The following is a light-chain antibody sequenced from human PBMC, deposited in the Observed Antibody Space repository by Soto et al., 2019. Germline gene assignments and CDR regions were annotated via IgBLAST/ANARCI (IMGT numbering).Light chain of an antibody. Sequence: MTQSPSTPSASLGDTATITCRASESISIWLAWYRQRPGKAPELLIFAASTLQGDVPSRFSGSGSGTDFTLTISSLHPEDFAIYYCLQDYNYPWTFGQGTKVDIK. V-gene: IGKV1-6*01. CDR3: LQDYNYPWT. CDR2: AAS. CDR1: ESISIW. J-gene: IGKJ1*01.